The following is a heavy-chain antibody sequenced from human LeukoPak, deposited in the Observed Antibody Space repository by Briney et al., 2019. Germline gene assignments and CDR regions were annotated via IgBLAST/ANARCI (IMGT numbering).Heavy chain of an antibody. V-gene: IGHV3-23*01. CDR1: GFTFSNYA. J-gene: IGHJ5*02. CDR2: ISCSSDST. D-gene: IGHD3-10*01. CDR3: AKSGFGESASYNWFDP. Sequence: QSGGSLRLSCAASGFTFSNYAMSWVRQAPGKVLEWVSGISCSSDSTYYADSVKGRFTISRDNSKNTLYLQMNSLRAEDTAVYYCAKSGFGESASYNWFDPWGQGTLVTVSS.